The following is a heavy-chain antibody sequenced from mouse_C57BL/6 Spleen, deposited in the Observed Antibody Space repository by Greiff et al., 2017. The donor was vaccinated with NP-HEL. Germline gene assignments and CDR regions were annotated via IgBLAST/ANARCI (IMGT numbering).Heavy chain of an antibody. J-gene: IGHJ1*03. CDR1: GYAFSSSW. CDR2: IYPGDGDT. CDR3: ARRNSGGWYFDV. Sequence: VQLQQSGPELVKPGASVKISCKASGYAFSSSWMNWVKQRPGKGLEWIGRIYPGDGDTNYNGKFKGKATLTADKSSSTAYMQLSSLTSEDSAVYFCARRNSGGWYFDVWGTGTTVTVSS. V-gene: IGHV1-82*01.